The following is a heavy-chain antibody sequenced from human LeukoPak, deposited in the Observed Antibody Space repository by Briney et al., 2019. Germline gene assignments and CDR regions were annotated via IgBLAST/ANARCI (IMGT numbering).Heavy chain of an antibody. CDR3: AKDYYDSSGHQGTYNWFDP. CDR1: GFTFSSYG. J-gene: IGHJ5*02. D-gene: IGHD3-22*01. V-gene: IGHV3-30*02. Sequence: PGGSLRLSCAASGFTFSSYGMHWVRQAPGKGLEWVAFIRYDGSNKYYADSVKGRFTISRDNSKNTLYLQMNSLRAEDTAVYYCAKDYYDSSGHQGTYNWFDPWGQGTLVTVSS. CDR2: IRYDGSNK.